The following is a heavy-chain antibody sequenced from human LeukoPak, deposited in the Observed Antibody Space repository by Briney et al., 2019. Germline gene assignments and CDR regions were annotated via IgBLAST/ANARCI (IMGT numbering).Heavy chain of an antibody. Sequence: PSETLSLTCTVSGGSISSSSYYWGWIRRPPGKGLEWIGSIYHSGSTYYNPSLKSRVTISVDTSKNQFSLKLSSVTAADTAVYYCARDRLNYYDSSGSENYFDYWGQGTLVTVSS. V-gene: IGHV4-39*07. CDR3: ARDRLNYYDSSGSENYFDY. CDR2: IYHSGST. D-gene: IGHD3-22*01. J-gene: IGHJ4*02. CDR1: GGSISSSSYY.